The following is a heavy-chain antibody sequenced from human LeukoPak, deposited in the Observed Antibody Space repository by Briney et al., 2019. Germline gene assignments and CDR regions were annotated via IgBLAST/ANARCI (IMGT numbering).Heavy chain of an antibody. CDR1: GYTLTELS. Sequence: ASVKVSCKVSGYTLTELSMHWVRQAPGKGLEWMGGFDPEDDETIYAQKFQGRVTMTEDTSTDTAYMDLSSLRSEDTAMYYCATDLKHLIGAFDIWGQGTMVTVSS. J-gene: IGHJ3*02. V-gene: IGHV1-24*01. CDR2: FDPEDDET. CDR3: ATDLKHLIGAFDI.